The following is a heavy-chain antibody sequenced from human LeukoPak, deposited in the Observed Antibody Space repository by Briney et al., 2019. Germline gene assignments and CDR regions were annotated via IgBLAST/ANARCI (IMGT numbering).Heavy chain of an antibody. V-gene: IGHV3-7*05. Sequence: GGSLRLSCAASGFTFSNYWMSWVRQAPGKGLEWVANIKQDGSEKYYVDSVKGRFTISRDNAKNSLYLKMNSLRAEDTAVYYCARAEYCSGGSCYSRVFDYWGQGTLVTVSS. CDR3: ARAEYCSGGSCYSRVFDY. D-gene: IGHD2-15*01. CDR2: IKQDGSEK. J-gene: IGHJ4*02. CDR1: GFTFSNYW.